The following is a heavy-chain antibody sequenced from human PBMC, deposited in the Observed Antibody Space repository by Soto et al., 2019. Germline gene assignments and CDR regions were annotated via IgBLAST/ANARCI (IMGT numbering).Heavy chain of an antibody. CDR1: GYNFANYW. D-gene: IGHD3-9*01. CDR3: ARPVFCRKAASSDFDY. V-gene: IGHV5-51*01. Sequence: PGESLKISCQGSGYNFANYWIAWVRQMPGKGLEWMGIIYPGDSDTTYNPSFQGQVTFSADKSINTAYLQWSSLKASDTAVYYCARPVFCRKAASSDFDYWGQRNPVPVSS. J-gene: IGHJ4*02. CDR2: IYPGDSDT.